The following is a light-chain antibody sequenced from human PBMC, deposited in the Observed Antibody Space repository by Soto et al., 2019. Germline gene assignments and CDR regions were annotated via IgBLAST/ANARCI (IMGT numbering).Light chain of an antibody. CDR2: KAS. CDR3: QEYDTYSEA. Sequence: DIQMTQSPSTLSGSVGDRVTITCRASQTISSWLAWYQQKPGKAPKLLIYKASTLKSGVPSRFSGSGSGTEFTFPISSLQLDDFATYYCQEYDTYSEALGQGNKVELK. J-gene: IGKJ1*01. CDR1: QTISSW. V-gene: IGKV1-5*03.